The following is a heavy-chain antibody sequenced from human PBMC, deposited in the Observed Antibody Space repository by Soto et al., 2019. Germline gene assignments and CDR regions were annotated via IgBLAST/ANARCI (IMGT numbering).Heavy chain of an antibody. CDR3: ARVPIAVASVYYYGMDV. V-gene: IGHV5-51*01. CDR2: IYPGDSDT. Sequence: PGESLKISCKGSGYSFTSYWIGWVRQMPGKGLEWMGIIYPGDSDTRYSPSFQGQVTISADKSISTAYLQWSSLKASDTAMYYCARVPIAVASVYYYGMDVWGQGTTVTVSS. D-gene: IGHD6-19*01. CDR1: GYSFTSYW. J-gene: IGHJ6*02.